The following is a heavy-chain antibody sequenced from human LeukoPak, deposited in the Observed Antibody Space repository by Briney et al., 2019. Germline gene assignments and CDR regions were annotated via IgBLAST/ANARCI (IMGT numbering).Heavy chain of an antibody. CDR1: GYTFIDYY. J-gene: IGHJ5*02. D-gene: IGHD1-26*01. V-gene: IGHV1-69-2*01. CDR3: VANSGSYQVLFAP. Sequence: GGSVRVSCRASGYTFIDYYIDGGSQAPGKGLEGIGRVNPQSRRQKIAGTFKGRVTIKAESSTEPAYMELSSRRYEETGVYFCVANSGSYQVLFAPWGQGTLVTVSS. CDR2: VNPQSRRQ.